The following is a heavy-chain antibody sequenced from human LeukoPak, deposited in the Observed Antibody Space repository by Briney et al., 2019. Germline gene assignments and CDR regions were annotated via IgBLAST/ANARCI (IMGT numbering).Heavy chain of an antibody. V-gene: IGHV3-30*18. CDR3: AKDGMLRGGSHFDY. CDR2: ISYEGSNK. CDR1: GFTFSIYD. J-gene: IGHJ4*02. Sequence: PGGSLRLSCAASGFTFSIYDMHWVRQAPGKGLEWVAVISYEGSNKYYADSVKGRFTISRDNSKNTLYLQMTSLRAEDPAVYYCAKDGMLRGGSHFDYWVQGTLVTVSS. D-gene: IGHD3-10*01.